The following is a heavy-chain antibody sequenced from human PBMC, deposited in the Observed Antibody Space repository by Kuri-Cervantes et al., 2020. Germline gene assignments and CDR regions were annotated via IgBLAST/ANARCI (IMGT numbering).Heavy chain of an antibody. V-gene: IGHV1-2*02. CDR2: MNPNSGGT. D-gene: IGHD3-16*01. CDR1: GYTFTGYY. CDR3: ARVRLRDYYYYYMDV. J-gene: IGHJ6*03. Sequence: ASVKVSCKASGYTFTGYYVHWVRQAPGQGLEWMGWMNPNSGGTNSAQKFQGRVTMTRDTSINTAYMELSRLRSDDTAVYYCARVRLRDYYYYYMDVWGKGTTVTSP.